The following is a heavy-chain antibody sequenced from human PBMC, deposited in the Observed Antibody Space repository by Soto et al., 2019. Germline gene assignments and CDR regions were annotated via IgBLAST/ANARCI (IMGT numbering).Heavy chain of an antibody. CDR1: GGTLTSYT. V-gene: IGHV1-69*08. D-gene: IGHD6-13*01. Sequence: QVQLVQSGAEVKKPGSSVKVSCEASGGTLTSYTISWVRQAPGQGLEWMGRIVPILGSATYAQSFQGRVTFIADTSPTPTPYMELNSLRSEDTAVYYCASIAGYYYHMDVCGKGTTVTVSS. CDR3: ASIAGYYYHMDV. CDR2: IVPILGSA. J-gene: IGHJ6*03.